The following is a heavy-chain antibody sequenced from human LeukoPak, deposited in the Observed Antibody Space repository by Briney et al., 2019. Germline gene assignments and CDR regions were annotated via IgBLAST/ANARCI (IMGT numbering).Heavy chain of an antibody. CDR1: GYTFTSYG. Sequence: ASVKVSCKASGYTFTSYGISWVRQAPGQGLEWMGWISAYNGNTNYAQKLQGRVTMTTDTSTSTAYMELRSLRSDDTAVYYCARERYCSSTSCLDYYYYMDVWGKGTTVTVSS. CDR3: ARERYCSSTSCLDYYYYMDV. J-gene: IGHJ6*03. V-gene: IGHV1-18*01. D-gene: IGHD2-2*01. CDR2: ISAYNGNT.